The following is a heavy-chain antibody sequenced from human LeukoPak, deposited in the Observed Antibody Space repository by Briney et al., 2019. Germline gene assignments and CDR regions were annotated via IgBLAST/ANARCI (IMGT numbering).Heavy chain of an antibody. J-gene: IGHJ4*02. CDR3: ARAVSPYDSSGYYYYTYYFDY. CDR1: GFTFSSNY. CDR2: IYSGGST. Sequence: GGSLRLSCAASGFTFSSNYMSWVRQAPGKGLEWVSVIYSGGSTYYADSVKGRFTISRDNSKNTLYLQMNSLRAEDTAVYYCARAVSPYDSSGYYYYTYYFDYWGQGTLVTVSS. D-gene: IGHD3-22*01. V-gene: IGHV3-53*01.